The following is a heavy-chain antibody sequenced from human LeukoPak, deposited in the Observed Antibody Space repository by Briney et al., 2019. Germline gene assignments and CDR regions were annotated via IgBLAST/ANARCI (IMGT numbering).Heavy chain of an antibody. CDR3: ARDGGYYYGMDV. V-gene: IGHV3-30*14. D-gene: IGHD3-3*01. CDR1: GFTFNTYS. CDR2: IRYDGSNK. Sequence: PGGSLRLSCIASGFTFNTYSMHWVRQAPGKGLEWVAFIRYDGSNKYYADSVKGRFTISRDNSKNTRYLQMNSLRAEDTAVYYCARDGGYYYGMDVWGQGTTVTVSS. J-gene: IGHJ6*02.